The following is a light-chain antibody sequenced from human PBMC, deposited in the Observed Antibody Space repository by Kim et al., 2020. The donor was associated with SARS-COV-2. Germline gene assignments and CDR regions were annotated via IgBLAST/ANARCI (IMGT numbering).Light chain of an antibody. J-gene: IGLJ1*01. V-gene: IGLV2-14*03. CDR1: ISDVGGYNH. CDR3: SSYTSSTTYV. Sequence: QSALTQPASVSGSPGQSITISCTGTISDVGGYNHVSWYQQHPGKAPKLMVYDVSQRPSGVSNRFSGSKSGNTASLTISGLQAEDEADYYCSSYTSSTTYVFGSGTKVTVL. CDR2: DVS.